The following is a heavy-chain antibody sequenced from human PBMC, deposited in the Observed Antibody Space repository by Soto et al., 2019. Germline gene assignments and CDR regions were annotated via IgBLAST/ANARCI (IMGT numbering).Heavy chain of an antibody. Sequence: SETLSLTCAVYGGSFSGYYWSWIRQPPEKGLEWIGEINHSGSTNYNPSLKSRVTISVDTSKNQFSLKLSSVTAADTAVYYCARGGTVSSSWYFGSRYYGMDVWGQGTRSPSP. CDR3: ARGGTVSSSWYFGSRYYGMDV. CDR1: GGSFSGYY. J-gene: IGHJ6*02. D-gene: IGHD6-13*01. CDR2: INHSGST. V-gene: IGHV4-34*01.